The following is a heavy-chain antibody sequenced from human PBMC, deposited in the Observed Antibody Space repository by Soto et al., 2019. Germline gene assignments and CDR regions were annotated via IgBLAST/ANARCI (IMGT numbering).Heavy chain of an antibody. CDR3: AKDSREDYYDSSGFDY. J-gene: IGHJ4*02. V-gene: IGHV3-30*18. D-gene: IGHD3-22*01. CDR1: GFPFSSYG. Sequence: GGSLRLSCAASGFPFSSYGMHWVRQAPGKGLEWVAVISYDGSNKYYADSVKGRFTISRDNSKNTLYLQMNSLRAEDTAVYYCAKDSREDYYDSSGFDYWGQGT. CDR2: ISYDGSNK.